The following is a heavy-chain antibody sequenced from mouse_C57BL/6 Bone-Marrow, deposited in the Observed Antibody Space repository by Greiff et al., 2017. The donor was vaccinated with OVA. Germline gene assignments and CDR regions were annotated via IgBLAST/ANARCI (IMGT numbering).Heavy chain of an antibody. CDR3: TTAYYGSGDFDY. CDR2: IDPEGGDT. V-gene: IGHV14-1*01. CDR1: GFNITDYY. J-gene: IGHJ2*01. D-gene: IGHD1-1*01. Sequence: VQLQQSGAELVRPGASVKLSCTASGFNITDYYMHWVKQRPEQGLEWIGRIDPEGGDTEYAPKFQGKATMTADTSSNTAYLQLSSLTSEDTAVYYCTTAYYGSGDFDYWGQGTTLTVSS.